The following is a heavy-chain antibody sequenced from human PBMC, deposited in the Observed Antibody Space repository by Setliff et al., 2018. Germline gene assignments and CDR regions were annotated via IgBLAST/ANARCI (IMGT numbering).Heavy chain of an antibody. CDR2: INNYNFNT. D-gene: IGHD2-8*01. V-gene: IGHV1-18*01. J-gene: IGHJ4*02. Sequence: ASVKVSCKSSGFTFTDYGITWVRQVPGQGLEWMGWINNYNFNTQYAQKFQGRVTVTTDTSTTTAYMELRSLRADDTAVYYCSKLVRYCTTTACQGASGAEFWGQGTLVTVSS. CDR3: SKLVRYCTTTACQGASGAEF. CDR1: GFTFTDYG.